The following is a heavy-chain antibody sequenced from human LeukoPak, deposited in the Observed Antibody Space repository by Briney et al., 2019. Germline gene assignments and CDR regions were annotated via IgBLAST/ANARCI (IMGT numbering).Heavy chain of an antibody. CDR2: IDAYNGKT. CDR3: TRDPDGDYDFDY. V-gene: IGHV1-18*01. J-gene: IGHJ4*02. CDR1: GLTFTSYG. D-gene: IGHD4-17*01. Sequence: ASVKVSCKAAGLTFTSYGISWVRQAPGQGLEWMGWIDAYNGKTNYAKNFQGRITVTRDTSTKMAYMELRSLRSDDTAVYYCTRDPDGDYDFDYWGQGTLVTVSS.